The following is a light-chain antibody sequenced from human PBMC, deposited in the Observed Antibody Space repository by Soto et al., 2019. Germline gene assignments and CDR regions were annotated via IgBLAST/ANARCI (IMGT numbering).Light chain of an antibody. CDR1: SSDVGGYNY. CDR3: SSYTTSSTHWV. CDR2: EVS. Sequence: QSALTQPASVSGSPGQSITCSCTGTSSDVGGYNYVSWYQQHPGKAPKLMIYEVSNRPSGVSNRFSGSKSGNTASLTISGLQAEDEADYYCSSYTTSSTHWVFGGETKVTVL. V-gene: IGLV2-14*01. J-gene: IGLJ3*02.